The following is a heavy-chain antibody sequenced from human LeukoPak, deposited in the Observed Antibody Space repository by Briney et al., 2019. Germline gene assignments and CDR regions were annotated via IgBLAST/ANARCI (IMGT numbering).Heavy chain of an antibody. CDR2: INPNSGGT. CDR1: GYTLTTYG. V-gene: IGHV1-2*06. D-gene: IGHD3-3*01. Sequence: ASVKVSCKASGYTLTTYGMSWVRQAPGQGLEWMGRINPNSGGTNYAQKFQGRVTMTRDTSISTAYMELSRLRSDDTAVYYCARARRITIFGVVIIFQADAFDIWGQGTMVTVSS. J-gene: IGHJ3*02. CDR3: ARARRITIFGVVIIFQADAFDI.